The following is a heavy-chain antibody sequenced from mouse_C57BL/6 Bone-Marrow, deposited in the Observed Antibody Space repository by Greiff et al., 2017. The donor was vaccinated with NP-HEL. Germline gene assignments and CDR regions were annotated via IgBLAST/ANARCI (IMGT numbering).Heavy chain of an antibody. V-gene: IGHV5-17*01. Sequence: DVMLVESGGGLVKPGGSLKLSCAASGFTFSDYGMHWVRQAPEKGLEWVAYISSGSSTIYYADTVKGRFTISRDNAKNTLFLQMTSLRSEDTAMYYCARRHYGSSHYFDYWGQGTTLTVSS. D-gene: IGHD1-1*01. CDR3: ARRHYGSSHYFDY. J-gene: IGHJ2*01. CDR2: ISSGSSTI. CDR1: GFTFSDYG.